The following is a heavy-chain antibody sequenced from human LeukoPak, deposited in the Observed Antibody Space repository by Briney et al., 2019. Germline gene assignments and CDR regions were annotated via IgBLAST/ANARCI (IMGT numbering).Heavy chain of an antibody. CDR3: VRDNDSIFDN. D-gene: IGHD2/OR15-2a*01. CDR1: GFTFSSYW. CDR2: INSDGSST. V-gene: IGHV3-74*01. Sequence: GGSLRLFCAASGFTFSSYWMHWVRQAPGKGLVWVSRINSDGSSTRYADSVKGRFTIFRDNAKNTLYLQMNSLRAEDTAVYHCVRDNDSIFDNWGQGTLVTVSS. J-gene: IGHJ4*02.